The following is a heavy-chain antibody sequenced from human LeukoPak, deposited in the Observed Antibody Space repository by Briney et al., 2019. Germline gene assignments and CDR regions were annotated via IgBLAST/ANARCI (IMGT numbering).Heavy chain of an antibody. D-gene: IGHD6-19*01. CDR2: IYTSGST. CDR3: ARDRGQWLVDWYFDL. V-gene: IGHV4-61*02. Sequence: PSQTLSLTCTVSGGSISSGSNYWSWIRQPAGKGLEWIGRIYTSGSTNYNPSLKSRVTISVDTSKNQFSLKLSSVTAADTAVYYCARDRGQWLVDWYFDLWGRGTLVTVSS. J-gene: IGHJ2*01. CDR1: GGSISSGSNY.